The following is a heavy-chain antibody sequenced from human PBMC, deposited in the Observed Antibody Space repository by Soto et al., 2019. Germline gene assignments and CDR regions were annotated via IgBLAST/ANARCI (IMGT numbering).Heavy chain of an antibody. V-gene: IGHV4-34*01. CDR2: IYYSGST. J-gene: IGHJ6*02. CDR3: ARGRGTYYYYGVDV. Sequence: QVQLQQWGAGLLNPSETLSLTCGVYGGPFSDDYWTWICQPPGKGLEWIGEIYYSGSTNYNPSLKSRVTISVDTSKNQFSLKVSSVTAADTAVYYCARGRGTYYYYGVDVWGQGTTVTVSS. CDR1: GGPFSDDY. D-gene: IGHD1-26*01.